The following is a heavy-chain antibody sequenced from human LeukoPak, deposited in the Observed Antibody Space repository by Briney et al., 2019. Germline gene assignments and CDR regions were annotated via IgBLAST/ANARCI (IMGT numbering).Heavy chain of an antibody. CDR1: GLTVSSTY. Sequence: PGGSLRLSCAASGLTVSSTYMSWVRQAPGKGLEWVAVIWYDGSNKYYADSVKGRFSISRDNSKNTLYLQMNSLRAEDTAVYYCARWVGAAGFDYWGQGTLVTVSS. D-gene: IGHD2-15*01. J-gene: IGHJ4*02. V-gene: IGHV3-33*08. CDR2: IWYDGSNK. CDR3: ARWVGAAGFDY.